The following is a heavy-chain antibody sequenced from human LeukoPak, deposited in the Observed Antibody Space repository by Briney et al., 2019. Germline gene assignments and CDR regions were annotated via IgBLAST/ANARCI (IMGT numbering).Heavy chain of an antibody. Sequence: GGPLRLSCAASGFTFSTYAMSWVRQAPGKGLEWVSGISGSGGSSYYADSVKGRFTISRDNSKNTLSLQMNSLRAEDTAVYYCAKDPRSPAPFDYWGQGTLFTVSS. J-gene: IGHJ4*02. CDR3: AKDPRSPAPFDY. CDR1: GFTFSTYA. V-gene: IGHV3-23*01. CDR2: ISGSGGSS.